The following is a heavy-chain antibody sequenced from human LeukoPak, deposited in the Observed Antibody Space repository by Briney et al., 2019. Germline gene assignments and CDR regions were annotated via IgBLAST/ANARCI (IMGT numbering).Heavy chain of an antibody. CDR2: IIPILGIA. D-gene: IGHD1-26*01. J-gene: IGHJ4*02. V-gene: IGHV1-69*04. Sequence: ASVKVSCTASGGTFSSYAISWVRQAPGQGLEWMGRIIPILGIANYAQKFQGRVTTTADKSTSTAYMELSSLRSEDTAVYYCARGPPYSGSYSGDYWGQGTLVTVSS. CDR1: GGTFSSYA. CDR3: ARGPPYSGSYSGDY.